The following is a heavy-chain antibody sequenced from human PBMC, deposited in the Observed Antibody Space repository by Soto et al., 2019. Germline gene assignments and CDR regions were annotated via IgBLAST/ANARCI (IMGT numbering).Heavy chain of an antibody. D-gene: IGHD4-4*01. V-gene: IGHV3-30*18. J-gene: IGHJ6*02. CDR1: GFTFSSYG. CDR3: AKDLTYDYSNYGDYYYGMDV. CDR2: ISYDGSNK. Sequence: PGGSLRLSCAASGFTFSSYGMHWVRQAPGKGLEWVAVISYDGSNKYYAGSVKGRFTISRDNSKNTLYLQMNSLRAEDTAVYYCAKDLTYDYSNYGDYYYGMDVRAQRTTVTVSS.